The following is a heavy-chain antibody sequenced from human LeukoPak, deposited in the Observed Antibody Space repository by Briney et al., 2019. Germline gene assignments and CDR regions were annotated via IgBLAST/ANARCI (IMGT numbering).Heavy chain of an antibody. CDR3: ARDKGGGVDTALAY. V-gene: IGHV6-1*01. D-gene: IGHD5-18*01. CDR2: TYYRSKWYN. J-gene: IGHJ4*02. Sequence: SQTLSLTCAISGDSVSNNSATWNWIRQSPSRGLEWLGRTYYRSKWYNNYAVSVKSRITIIPETSNNQFSLQLNSVTPEDTAVYYCARDKGGGVDTALAYWGQGTLVTVSS. CDR1: GDSVSNNSAT.